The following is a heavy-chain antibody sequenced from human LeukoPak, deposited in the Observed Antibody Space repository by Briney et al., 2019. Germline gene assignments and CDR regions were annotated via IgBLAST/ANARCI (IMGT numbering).Heavy chain of an antibody. CDR1: GFTFSSYA. J-gene: IGHJ4*02. Sequence: GGSLRLSCAASGFTFSSYAMSWVRQAPGKGLEWVSAISGSGGSTYYADSVKGRFTISRDNSKNTLYLQMNSLRAEDTAVYYCAKDIYDYVWGSYGEEDYWGQGTLVTVSS. D-gene: IGHD3-16*01. CDR3: AKDIYDYVWGSYGEEDY. CDR2: ISGSGGST. V-gene: IGHV3-23*01.